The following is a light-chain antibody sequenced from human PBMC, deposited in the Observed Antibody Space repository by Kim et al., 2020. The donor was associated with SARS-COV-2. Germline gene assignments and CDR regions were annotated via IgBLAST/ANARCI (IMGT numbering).Light chain of an antibody. CDR2: AAS. CDR1: QSVGSD. J-gene: IGKJ2*01. V-gene: IGKV3-15*01. CDR3: QQYKNWPPYT. Sequence: VSPGESATLSCRAAQSVGSDVAWYQQKPGQAPRLLIYAASTRATGIPARFSGSGSGSEFTLTISSLQSEDSAVYYCQQYKNWPPYTFGQGTKLEI.